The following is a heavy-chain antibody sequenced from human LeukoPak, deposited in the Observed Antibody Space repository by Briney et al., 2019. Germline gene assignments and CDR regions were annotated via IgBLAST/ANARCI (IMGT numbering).Heavy chain of an antibody. V-gene: IGHV1-2*06. D-gene: IGHD3-22*01. CDR1: GYTFTGYY. Sequence: ASVKVSCKASGYTFTGYYMHWVRQASGQGLEWMGRINPNSGGTNYAQKFQGRVTMTRDTSISTAYMELSRLRSDDTAVYYCAREAYYDSSGYDYWGQGTLVTVSS. CDR2: INPNSGGT. CDR3: AREAYYDSSGYDY. J-gene: IGHJ4*02.